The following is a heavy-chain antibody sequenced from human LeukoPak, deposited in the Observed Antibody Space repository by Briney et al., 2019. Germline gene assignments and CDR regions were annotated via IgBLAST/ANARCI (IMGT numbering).Heavy chain of an antibody. V-gene: IGHV4-59*01. J-gene: IGHJ5*02. CDR1: GGSISGYS. D-gene: IGHD3-10*01. CDR3: ARGHLGLSP. CDR2: FHNSRTT. Sequence: SETLSLTCTVSGGSISGYSWTWIRQPPGQGLEWIGYFHNSRTTSYNPSLTGRVIISVDTAMDQISLKLDSVTAADTAVYYCARGHLGLSPWGQGTLVTVSS.